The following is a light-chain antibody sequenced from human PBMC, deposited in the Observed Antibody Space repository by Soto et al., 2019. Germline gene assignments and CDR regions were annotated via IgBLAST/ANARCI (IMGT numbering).Light chain of an antibody. J-gene: IGKJ4*01. Sequence: EIVMKQSPATLSVSPCERATLSFSASQSVSSNLAWYQQKPGQAPRLLIYGASTRATGIPARFSGSGSGTEFTLTISSLQPEDFATYYCQQLNSYPLTFGGGTKVDI. CDR2: GAS. V-gene: IGKV3-15*01. CDR1: QSVSSN. CDR3: QQLNSYPLT.